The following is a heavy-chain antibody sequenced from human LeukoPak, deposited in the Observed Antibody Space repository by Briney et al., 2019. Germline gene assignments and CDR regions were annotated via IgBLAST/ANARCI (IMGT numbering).Heavy chain of an antibody. CDR2: IYTSGST. CDR1: GGSISSGSYY. CDR3: ARGFSRSGYYLFDY. V-gene: IGHV4-61*02. Sequence: PSETLSLTCTVSGGSISSGSYYWSWIRQPAGKGLEWIGRIYTSGSTNYNPSLKSRVTISVDTSKNQFSLKLSSVTAADTAVYYCARGFSRSGYYLFDYWGQGTLVTVSS. J-gene: IGHJ4*02. D-gene: IGHD3-22*01.